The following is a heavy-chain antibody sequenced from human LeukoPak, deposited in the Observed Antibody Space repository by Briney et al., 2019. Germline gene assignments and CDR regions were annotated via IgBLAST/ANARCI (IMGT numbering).Heavy chain of an antibody. CDR3: AREDPAAGHYGMDV. Sequence: GGSLRLSCAASGFTFSGFAMNWVRQAPGKGLEWVSYISSSGSTIYYADSVKGRFTISRDNAKNSLYLQMNSLRAEDTAVYYCAREDPAAGHYGMDVWGQGTTVTVSS. J-gene: IGHJ6*02. D-gene: IGHD6-13*01. CDR1: GFTFSGFA. CDR2: ISSSGSTI. V-gene: IGHV3-48*03.